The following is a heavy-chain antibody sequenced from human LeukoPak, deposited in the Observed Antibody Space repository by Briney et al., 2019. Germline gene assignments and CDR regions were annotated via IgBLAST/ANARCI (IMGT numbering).Heavy chain of an antibody. CDR1: GGSFSGYY. CDR3: ARHSGNYYDILTGPVDY. V-gene: IGHV4-34*01. CDR2: INHSGST. J-gene: IGHJ4*02. D-gene: IGHD3-9*01. Sequence: SETLSLTCTVYGGSFSGYYWSWIRQPPGKGLEWIGEINHSGSTTYNPSLKSRVPISVATSKTRFSLKLRSVTAAHTAVYYCARHSGNYYDILTGPVDYWGQGTLVTVSS.